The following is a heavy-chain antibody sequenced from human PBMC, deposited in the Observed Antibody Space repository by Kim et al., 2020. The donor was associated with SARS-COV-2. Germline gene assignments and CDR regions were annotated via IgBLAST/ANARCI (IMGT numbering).Heavy chain of an antibody. Sequence: GGSLRLSCAASGFTFNKYAMSWVRQAPGKGLEWVSVISASGVPYYADSVKGRFTVSRDDSKNTLHLQMNSLRVEDTAVYYCSQNWNLDNWCQGTLVTVSS. CDR1: GFTFNKYA. J-gene: IGHJ4*02. CDR3: SQNWNLDN. CDR2: ISASGVP. V-gene: IGHV3-23*01. D-gene: IGHD1-1*01.